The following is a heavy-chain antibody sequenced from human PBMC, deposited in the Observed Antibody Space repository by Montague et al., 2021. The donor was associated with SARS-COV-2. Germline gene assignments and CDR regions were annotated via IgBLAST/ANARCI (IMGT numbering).Heavy chain of an antibody. Sequence: SETLSLTCAVSGASISSSNWWSWVRQPPGKGLVWIGEIYHSGSTNYNPSLKSRVTISVDKSKSQFSLKLSSVTAADTAVFYCARESGWLSRGSYYFDYWGQGTLVTVSS. J-gene: IGHJ4*02. D-gene: IGHD3-22*01. CDR2: IYHSGST. CDR1: GASISSSNW. V-gene: IGHV4-4*02. CDR3: ARESGWLSRGSYYFDY.